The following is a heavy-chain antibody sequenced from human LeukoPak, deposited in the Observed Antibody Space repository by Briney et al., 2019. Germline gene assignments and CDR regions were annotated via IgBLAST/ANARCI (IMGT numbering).Heavy chain of an antibody. Sequence: ESLKISCKGSGYSFTSYWIGWVRQMPGKGLEWMGIIYPGDSDTRYSPSFQGQVTISADKSISTAYLQWSSLKASDTAMYYCARLNDYGGKGDAFDIWGQGTMVTVSS. CDR2: IYPGDSDT. V-gene: IGHV5-51*01. D-gene: IGHD4-23*01. CDR3: ARLNDYGGKGDAFDI. CDR1: GYSFTSYW. J-gene: IGHJ3*02.